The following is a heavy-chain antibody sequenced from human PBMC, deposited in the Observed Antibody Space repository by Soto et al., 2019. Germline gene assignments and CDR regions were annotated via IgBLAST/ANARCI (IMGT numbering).Heavy chain of an antibody. CDR3: AKRSGYQEAAYLAY. D-gene: IGHD5-12*01. V-gene: IGHV3-23*01. CDR2: LSDDGDST. CDR1: RFTFSSYG. Sequence: EVQLLESGGDLVQPGGSLRLSCAVSRFTFSSYGMNWVRQAPGKGLEWVSSLSDDGDSTYYADSVKGRFTISRDNSKNTLYLQMNSLRAEDTAVYYCAKRSGYQEAAYLAYWGQGTLVTVSS. J-gene: IGHJ4*02.